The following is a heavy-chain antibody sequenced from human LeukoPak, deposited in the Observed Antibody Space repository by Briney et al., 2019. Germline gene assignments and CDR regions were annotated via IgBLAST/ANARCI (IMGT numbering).Heavy chain of an antibody. Sequence: GGSLRLSCAASGFTFNTYAMSWVRQAPGKGLEWVSAISGSGSSTYYADSVKGRFTISRDNSKNTLYLQMNSLRVEDTAVHYCVRVRGSYPNNNFDYWGQGTLVTVSS. CDR2: ISGSGSST. V-gene: IGHV3-23*01. D-gene: IGHD1-26*01. J-gene: IGHJ4*02. CDR3: VRVRGSYPNNNFDY. CDR1: GFTFNTYA.